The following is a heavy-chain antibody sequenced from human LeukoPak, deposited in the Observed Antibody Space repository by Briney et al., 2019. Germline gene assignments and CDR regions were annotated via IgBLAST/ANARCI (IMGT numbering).Heavy chain of an antibody. CDR3: ARASFIAARPYDP. CDR2: INHSGST. V-gene: IGHV4-34*01. D-gene: IGHD6-6*01. J-gene: IGHJ5*02. Sequence: PSETLSLTSAVYGGSFSGYYWSWICQPPGKGLEWIGEINHSGSTNYNPSLKSRVTISVDTSKNQFSLKLSSVTPAATAVYYCARASFIAARPYDPWGQGTLVTVSS. CDR1: GGSFSGYY.